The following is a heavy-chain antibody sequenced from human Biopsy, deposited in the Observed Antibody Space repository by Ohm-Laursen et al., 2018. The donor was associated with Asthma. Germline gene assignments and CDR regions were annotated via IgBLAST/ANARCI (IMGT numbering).Heavy chain of an antibody. CDR2: THHSGYT. V-gene: IGHV4-34*01. CDR1: GGSFSSNY. Sequence: SDTLSLTWAVYGGSFSSNYWSWIRQTPGKGLGWLGDTHHSGYTNYNPSLSSRLTLSVDTSKNQFSLQLRSVTAADTAVYYCARQKLVAAEGPFEMWGQGTMVIVSS. D-gene: IGHD1-26*01. CDR3: ARQKLVAAEGPFEM. J-gene: IGHJ3*02.